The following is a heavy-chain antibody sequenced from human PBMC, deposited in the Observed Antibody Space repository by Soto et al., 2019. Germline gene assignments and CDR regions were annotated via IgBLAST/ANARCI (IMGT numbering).Heavy chain of an antibody. V-gene: IGHV3-33*01. J-gene: IGHJ6*02. Sequence: PGGSLRLSCAASGFTFSSYGMHWVRQAPGKGLEWVAVIWYDGSNKYYADSVKGRFTISRDNSKNTLYLQMNSLRAADTAVYYCARPLYSYGPMDVWGQGTTVTVSS. CDR2: IWYDGSNK. CDR1: GFTFSSYG. CDR3: ARPLYSYGPMDV. D-gene: IGHD5-18*01.